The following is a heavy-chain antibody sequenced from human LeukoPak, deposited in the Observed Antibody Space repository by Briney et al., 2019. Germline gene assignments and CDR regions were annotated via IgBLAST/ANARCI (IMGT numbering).Heavy chain of an antibody. CDR1: GGSISSYF. D-gene: IGHD2-21*01. CDR3: ASIHYSESRESGFQH. J-gene: IGHJ1*01. V-gene: IGHV4-59*01. CDR2: VYDTGSP. Sequence: SETLSLTCTVSGGSISSYFWSWIRQPPGRGLEWIGYVYDTGSPNYNPSLKSRVTVSVDTSKNLFSLRLKSVTAADTAVYYCASIHYSESRESGFQHWGQGTLVTVSS.